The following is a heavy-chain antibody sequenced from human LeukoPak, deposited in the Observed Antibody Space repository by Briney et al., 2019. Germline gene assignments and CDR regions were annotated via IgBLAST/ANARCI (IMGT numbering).Heavy chain of an antibody. V-gene: IGHV3-7*04. CDR2: IKQDGSEK. J-gene: IGHJ3*02. D-gene: IGHD2-2*02. CDR3: AKERYCTISSCYTGSAFDI. CDR1: GFTFAGYA. Sequence: GSLRLSCAASGFTFAGYAMAWVRQAPGKGPEWVASIKQDGSEKYYVDSVKGRFTISRDNAKNSLYLEMNTLRAEDTAVYYCAKERYCTISSCYTGSAFDIWGQGAMLADSS.